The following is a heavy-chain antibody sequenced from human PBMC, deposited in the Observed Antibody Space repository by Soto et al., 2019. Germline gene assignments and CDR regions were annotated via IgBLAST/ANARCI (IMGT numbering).Heavy chain of an antibody. CDR2: ISANNGNT. D-gene: IGHD3-22*01. V-gene: IGHV1-18*04. CDR1: GNTFTTYG. Sequence: QVQLVQSGAEVKKPGASVKVSCKASGNTFTTYGFSWVRQAPGQGLECVGGISANNGNTHYSQKFQGRVTMTTDTSTSTAYMELRSLTSGDTAVYYCASEPIYYNDGSGYYPLGYWGQGTLVTVSS. J-gene: IGHJ4*02. CDR3: ASEPIYYNDGSGYYPLGY.